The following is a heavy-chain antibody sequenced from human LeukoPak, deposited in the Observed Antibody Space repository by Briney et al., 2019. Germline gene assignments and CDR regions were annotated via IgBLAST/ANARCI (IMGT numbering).Heavy chain of an antibody. V-gene: IGHV4-61*01. D-gene: IGHD4-17*01. J-gene: IGHJ3*02. CDR2: IYYSGST. CDR3: ARWGGDYGDAFDI. Sequence: PETLSLTCTVSGGSVSSGSYYWSWIRQPPGKGLEWIGHIYYSGSTNYNPSLKSRVTISVDTSKNQFSLKLSSVTAADTAVYYCARWGGDYGDAFDIWGQGTMVTVS. CDR1: GGSVSSGSYY.